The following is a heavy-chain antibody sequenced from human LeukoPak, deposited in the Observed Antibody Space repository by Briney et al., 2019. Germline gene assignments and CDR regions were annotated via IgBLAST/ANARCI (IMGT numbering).Heavy chain of an antibody. CDR2: INVDGGRT. J-gene: IGHJ4*02. CDR3: VQNLKGPWEIHPYDY. D-gene: IGHD1-26*01. Sequence: GGSLRLACTASGFTVNNVGITWVRQAPGEGLDWVASINVDGGRTFYADSVNDRCTIATDDSNNTLSLQLHSVKAESTAVYYCVQNLKGPWEIHPYDYWGQGALVTVSS. V-gene: IGHV3-23*01. CDR1: GFTVNNVG.